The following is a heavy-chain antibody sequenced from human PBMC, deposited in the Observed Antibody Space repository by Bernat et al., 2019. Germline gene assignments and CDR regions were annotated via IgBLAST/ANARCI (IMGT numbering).Heavy chain of an antibody. CDR3: ARGPPCSGGTCFDY. CDR2: IRNRANSHTT. V-gene: IGHV3-72*01. D-gene: IGHD2-15*01. Sequence: EVQLVESGGGLVQPGGSLRLSCAASRFIFSDHYMDWVRQAPGKGLEWVGRIRNRANSHTTEYAASVKGRFIISRDDSKNSLYLQMNSLKTEDTAVYYCARGPPCSGGTCFDYWGQGTLVTVSS. CDR1: RFIFSDHY. J-gene: IGHJ4*02.